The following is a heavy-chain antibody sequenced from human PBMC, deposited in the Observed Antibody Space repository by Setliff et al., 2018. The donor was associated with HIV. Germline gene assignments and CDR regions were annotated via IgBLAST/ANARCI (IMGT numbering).Heavy chain of an antibody. Sequence: ASVKVSCKTSGDSFSSLGFTWVRQAPGQGLEWMGWISAYNGNTHYAQRLQGRVTMTTDTSTRTAYMELRSLRSDDTAVYYCARQFLDWSNDYYSRYYMDVWGKGTTVTVSS. CDR1: GDSFSSLG. V-gene: IGHV1-18*01. J-gene: IGHJ6*03. CDR2: ISAYNGNT. D-gene: IGHD3-3*01. CDR3: ARQFLDWSNDYYSRYYMDV.